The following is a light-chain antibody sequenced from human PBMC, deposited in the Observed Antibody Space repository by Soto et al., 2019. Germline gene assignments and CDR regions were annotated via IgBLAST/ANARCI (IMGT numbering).Light chain of an antibody. CDR1: QSVSTNY. CDR2: GAS. Sequence: TLSCRTSQSVSTNYLAWYQEKPGQAPRLLIYGASSRATGIPDRFSGSGSGTDFTLTISRLEPEDFAVYYCQHYGSSPPTWTFGQGTKVDIK. CDR3: QHYGSSPPTWT. J-gene: IGKJ1*01. V-gene: IGKV3-20*01.